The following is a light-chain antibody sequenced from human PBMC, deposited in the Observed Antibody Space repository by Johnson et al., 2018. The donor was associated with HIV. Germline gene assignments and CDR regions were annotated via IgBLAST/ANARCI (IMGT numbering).Light chain of an antibody. V-gene: IGLV1-51*01. CDR2: DNN. CDR3: GTWDSSLSAGRV. CDR1: SSNIGNNY. J-gene: IGLJ1*01. Sequence: QSVLTQPPSVSAAPGQKVTISCSGSSSNIGNNYVSWYQQLPGTAPKLLIYDNNKRPSGIPDRFSGSKSGTSATLAITALQTGDEADYYCGTWDSSLSAGRVFGTGTKVSVL.